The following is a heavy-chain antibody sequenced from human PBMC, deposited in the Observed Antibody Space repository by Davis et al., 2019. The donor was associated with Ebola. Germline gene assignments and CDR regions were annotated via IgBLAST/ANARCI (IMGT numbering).Heavy chain of an antibody. J-gene: IGHJ3*02. Sequence: GESLKISCKGSGYSFTSYWIGWVRQMPGKGLEWMGIIYPGDSDTRYSPSFQGQVTISADKSISTAYLQWSSLKASDTAMYYCARTLGYCSSTSCSRGVGDAFDIWGQGTMVTVSS. V-gene: IGHV5-51*01. CDR1: GYSFTSYW. D-gene: IGHD2-2*01. CDR3: ARTLGYCSSTSCSRGVGDAFDI. CDR2: IYPGDSDT.